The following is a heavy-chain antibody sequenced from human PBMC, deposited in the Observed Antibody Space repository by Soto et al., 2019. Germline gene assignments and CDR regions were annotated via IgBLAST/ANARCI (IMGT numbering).Heavy chain of an antibody. Sequence: PGGSLRLSCAASGFTFSSYAMHWVRQAPGKGLEWVAVISYDGSNKYYADSVKGRFTISRDNSKNTLYLQMNSLRAEDTAVYYCARGARWYASYYYYGMDVWGQGTTVTVSS. CDR1: GFTFSSYA. CDR2: ISYDGSNK. D-gene: IGHD2-15*01. CDR3: ARGARWYASYYYYGMDV. V-gene: IGHV3-30-3*01. J-gene: IGHJ6*02.